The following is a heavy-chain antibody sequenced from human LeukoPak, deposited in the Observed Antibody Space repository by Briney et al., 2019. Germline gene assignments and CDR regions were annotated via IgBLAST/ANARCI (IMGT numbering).Heavy chain of an antibody. J-gene: IGHJ4*02. V-gene: IGHV4-59*01. D-gene: IGHD4-23*01. Sequence: SETLSLTCTVSGGSISSYYWSWIRQPPGKGLEWIGYIYYSGSTNYNPSLKSRVTISVDTSKNQFSLKLSSVTAADTAVYYCASFDYGGNSVDYWGQGTLVTVPS. CDR2: IYYSGST. CDR1: GGSISSYY. CDR3: ASFDYGGNSVDY.